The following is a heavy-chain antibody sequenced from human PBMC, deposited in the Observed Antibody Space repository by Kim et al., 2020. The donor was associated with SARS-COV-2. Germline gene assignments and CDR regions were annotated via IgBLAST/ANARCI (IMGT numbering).Heavy chain of an antibody. CDR2: IWYDGSNK. V-gene: IGHV3-33*01. Sequence: GGSLRLSCAASGFTFSNYGMHWVRQAPGKGLEWVAVIWYDGSNKYYADSVKGRFTISRDNSKNTLYLQMNSLRAEDTAVYYCATEPLQWELLDGDYWGQGTLVTVSS. J-gene: IGHJ4*02. CDR1: GFTFSNYG. D-gene: IGHD1-26*01. CDR3: ATEPLQWELLDGDY.